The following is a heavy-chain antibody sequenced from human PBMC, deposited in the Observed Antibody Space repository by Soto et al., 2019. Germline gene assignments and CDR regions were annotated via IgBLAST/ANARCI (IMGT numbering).Heavy chain of an antibody. D-gene: IGHD2-2*01. CDR2: IYYSGST. Sequence: PSETLSLTCTVSGGSISSYYWSWIRQPPGKGLEWIGYIYYSGSTNYNPSLKSRVTISVDTSKNQFSLKLSSVTAADTAVCYCAGGRRYCSSTSCYDFDYWGQGTLVTVSS. J-gene: IGHJ4*02. CDR1: GGSISSYY. V-gene: IGHV4-59*01. CDR3: AGGRRYCSSTSCYDFDY.